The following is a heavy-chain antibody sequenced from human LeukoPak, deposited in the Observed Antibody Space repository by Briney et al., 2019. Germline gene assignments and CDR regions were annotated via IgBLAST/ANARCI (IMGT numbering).Heavy chain of an antibody. J-gene: IGHJ4*02. CDR3: ARLNPPYPLTNSGAYFDC. Sequence: PSETLSLTCTVSGGSISSNNYYWGWIRQLPGKGLEWIGSVYYSGSTYYNPSLKSRVAISVDTSKNQFSLQLTYMTAADTAVYYCARLNPPYPLTNSGAYFDCWGQGTLVTVSS. CDR1: GGSISSNNYY. D-gene: IGHD4-23*01. CDR2: VYYSGST. V-gene: IGHV4-39*01.